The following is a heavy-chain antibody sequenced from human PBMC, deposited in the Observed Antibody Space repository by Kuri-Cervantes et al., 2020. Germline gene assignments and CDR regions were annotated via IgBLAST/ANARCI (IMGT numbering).Heavy chain of an antibody. CDR3: ARAGYSYGIRIFDY. J-gene: IGHJ4*02. V-gene: IGHV1-69*05. CDR1: GYTFTGYY. CDR2: IIPIFGTA. Sequence: SVKVSCKASGYTFTGYYMHWVRQAPGQGLEWMGGIIPIFGTANYAQKFQGRVTITTDESTSTAYMELSSLRSEDTAVYYCARAGYSYGIRIFDYWGQGTLVTVSS. D-gene: IGHD5-18*01.